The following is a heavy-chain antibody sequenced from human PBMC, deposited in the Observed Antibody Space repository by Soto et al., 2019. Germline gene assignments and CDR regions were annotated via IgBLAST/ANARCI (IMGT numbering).Heavy chain of an antibody. Sequence: PGGSLRLSCAASGFTFSSYEMNWVRQAPGKGLEWVSYIISSGSTIYYADSVKGRFTISRDNAKNSLYLQMNSLRAEDTAVYYCARDMDIVVVPAAISSYYYGMDVWGQGTTVTVSS. CDR2: IISSGSTI. CDR3: ARDMDIVVVPAAISSYYYGMDV. CDR1: GFTFSSYE. J-gene: IGHJ6*02. D-gene: IGHD2-2*03. V-gene: IGHV3-48*03.